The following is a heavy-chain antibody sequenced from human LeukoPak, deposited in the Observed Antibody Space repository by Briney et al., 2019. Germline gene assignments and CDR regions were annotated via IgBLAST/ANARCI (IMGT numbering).Heavy chain of an antibody. CDR1: GFTFSSYG. CDR3: AKGEIPPVPSYYDSSGSPFDY. J-gene: IGHJ4*02. Sequence: GGSLRLSCAASGFTFSSYGMHWGRQAPGKGLEWVAVISYDGSNKYYADSVKGRFTISRDNSKNTLYLQMNSLRAEDTAVYYCAKGEIPPVPSYYDSSGSPFDYWGQGTLVTVSS. CDR2: ISYDGSNK. V-gene: IGHV3-30*18. D-gene: IGHD3-22*01.